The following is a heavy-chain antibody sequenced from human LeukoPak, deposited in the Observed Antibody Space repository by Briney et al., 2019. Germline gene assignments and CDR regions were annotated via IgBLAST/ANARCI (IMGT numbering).Heavy chain of an antibody. V-gene: IGHV4-39*01. CDR3: AGHIGGSGSHDAFDI. CDR1: GVSISSSSYY. J-gene: IGHJ3*02. CDR2: SYYSGNT. D-gene: IGHD3-10*01. Sequence: SETLSLTCTVSGVSISSSSYYWGWIRQPPGKGLEWIVSSYYSGNTNYNPSLKSRISDSVDTSKNQVSLKLSSVTAADMAVYGCAGHIGGSGSHDAFDIWGQGTMVTVSS.